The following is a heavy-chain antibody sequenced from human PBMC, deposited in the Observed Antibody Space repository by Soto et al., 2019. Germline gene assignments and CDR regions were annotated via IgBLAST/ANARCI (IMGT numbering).Heavy chain of an antibody. J-gene: IGHJ6*02. Sequence: GSLRLSCAASGFRFNDYFMSWIRQAPGKGLEWISYISTSGSMTYYADSVKGRFTISRDNSKNTLYLQMNSLRAEDTAVYYCAKDQSGRSYGMDVWGQGTTVTVSS. CDR2: ISTSGSMT. CDR3: AKDQSGRSYGMDV. D-gene: IGHD2-15*01. CDR1: GFRFNDYF. V-gene: IGHV3-11*01.